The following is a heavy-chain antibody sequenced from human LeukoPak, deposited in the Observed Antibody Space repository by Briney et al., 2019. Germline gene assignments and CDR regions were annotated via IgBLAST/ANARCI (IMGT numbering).Heavy chain of an antibody. J-gene: IGHJ6*03. CDR2: ISYDGSNK. V-gene: IGHV3-30-3*01. Sequence: GGSLRLSCAASGFTFSSYAMHWVRQAPGKGLEWVAVISYDGSNKYYADSVKGRFTISRDNSKNTLYLQMNSLRAEDTAVYYCASRTGVTGANYYMGVWGKGTTVTVSS. CDR1: GFTFSSYA. D-gene: IGHD7-27*01. CDR3: ASRTGVTGANYYMGV.